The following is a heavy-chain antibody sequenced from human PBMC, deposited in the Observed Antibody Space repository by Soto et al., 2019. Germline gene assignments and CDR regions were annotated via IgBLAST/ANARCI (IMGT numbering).Heavy chain of an antibody. J-gene: IGHJ6*02. Sequence: ASVKVSCKVSGYTLTELSMRWVRQAPGKGLEWMGGFDPEDGETIYAQKFQGRVTMTEDTSTDTAYMELSSLRSEDTAVYYCATGVGYDFWSGYSSYYYYGMDVWGQGTTVTVSS. CDR2: FDPEDGET. CDR1: GYTLTELS. V-gene: IGHV1-24*01. D-gene: IGHD3-3*01. CDR3: ATGVGYDFWSGYSSYYYYGMDV.